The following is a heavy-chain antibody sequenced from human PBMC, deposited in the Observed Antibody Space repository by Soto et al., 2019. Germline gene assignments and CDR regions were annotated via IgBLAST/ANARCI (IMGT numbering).Heavy chain of an antibody. J-gene: IGHJ4*02. CDR1: GFSLDTSGVG. V-gene: IGHV2-5*01. CDR3: GYRVLGGNIKAYYFHF. Sequence: QITLKESGPTLVRPAQTLTLTCTFSGFSLDTSGVGVGWMRKPPGKAPEWVALIFWNDDRRYSPSLRSRLTISKYTSQNQVVLTMTNVDPVDTATYHCGYRVLGGNIKAYYFHFWGQGIMVAVSS. D-gene: IGHD3-10*01. CDR2: IFWNDDR.